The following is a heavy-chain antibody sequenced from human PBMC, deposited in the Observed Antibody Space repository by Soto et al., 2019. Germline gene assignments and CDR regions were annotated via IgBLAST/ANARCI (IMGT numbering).Heavy chain of an antibody. Sequence: SETLSLTCTLSGVSITSGAYYWTWVRQHPGKGLEWIGYIYYNGNTYFSPSLKSRLTISIGTSKNQFSLKLSSVTAADTAMYYCARARLRAVYAFDFWGQGXMVTVSS. CDR1: GVSITSGAYY. J-gene: IGHJ3*01. CDR3: ARARLRAVYAFDF. CDR2: IYYNGNT. D-gene: IGHD4-17*01. V-gene: IGHV4-31*03.